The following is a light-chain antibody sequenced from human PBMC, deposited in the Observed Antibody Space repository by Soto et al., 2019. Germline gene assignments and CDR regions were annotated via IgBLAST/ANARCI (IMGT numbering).Light chain of an antibody. J-gene: IGKJ1*01. CDR1: ESVGTW. CDR2: GAS. CDR3: RHYNSYSEA. Sequence: DIQMTQSPSTLSASVGDRVTISCRASESVGTWVAWYQQKPGKAPKLLIYGASNLESGVPSRFSGSGSGTEFTLTISSLQPDDFATYYCRHYNSYSEAFGQGTKVDIK. V-gene: IGKV1-5*01.